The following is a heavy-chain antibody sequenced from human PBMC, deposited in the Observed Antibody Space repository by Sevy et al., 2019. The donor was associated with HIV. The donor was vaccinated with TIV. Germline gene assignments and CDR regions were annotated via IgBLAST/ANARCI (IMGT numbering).Heavy chain of an antibody. Sequence: GGSLRLSCVASGFRFSDEPMNWVRQAPGKGLEWISNIGSDSSVMSYADTVRGRFTVSRDNARNSLSMQLNSLRDEDTAVYYYERDTQFGFDYWGQGTLVTVSS. CDR1: GFRFSDEP. J-gene: IGHJ4*02. D-gene: IGHD3-16*01. CDR3: ERDTQFGFDY. CDR2: IGSDSSVM. V-gene: IGHV3-48*02.